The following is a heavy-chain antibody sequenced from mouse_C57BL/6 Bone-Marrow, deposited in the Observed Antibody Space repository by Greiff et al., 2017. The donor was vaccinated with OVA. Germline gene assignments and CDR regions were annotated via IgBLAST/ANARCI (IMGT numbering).Heavy chain of an antibody. J-gene: IGHJ1*03. Sequence: DVKLQESGEGLVKPGGSLKLSCAASGFTFSSYAMSWVRQTPEKRLEWVAYISSGGDYIYYADTVKGRFTISRDNARNTLYLQMSSLKSEDTAMYYCTRRYYGSSYWYFDVWGTGTTVTVSS. D-gene: IGHD1-1*01. CDR1: GFTFSSYA. V-gene: IGHV5-9-1*02. CDR2: ISSGGDYI. CDR3: TRRYYGSSYWYFDV.